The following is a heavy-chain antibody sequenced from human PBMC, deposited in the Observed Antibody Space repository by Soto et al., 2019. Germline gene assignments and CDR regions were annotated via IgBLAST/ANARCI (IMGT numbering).Heavy chain of an antibody. Sequence: GGSLRLSCAASGFTFSSYSMNWVRLAPGKGLEWISYISSSSRATYYADSVKGRVTISRDNAKNVLYLQMNSLRDEDTALYYCAKGRSYYYYFGVYVWGQGNTVTVSS. CDR1: GFTFSSYS. CDR2: ISSSSRAT. V-gene: IGHV3-48*02. J-gene: IGHJ6*02. CDR3: AKGRSYYYYFGVYV.